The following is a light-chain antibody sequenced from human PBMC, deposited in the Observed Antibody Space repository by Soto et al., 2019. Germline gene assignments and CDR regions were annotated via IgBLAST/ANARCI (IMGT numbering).Light chain of an antibody. CDR3: RQYDTYSRT. J-gene: IGKJ1*01. Sequence: DIQMAQSPSTLSGSVGDRVTITCRASQSFSGTLAWYQQKPRKAPKLLIYDASSLERGVASRFSGSGSGTEFTLTISSLQPDDFATYYCRQYDTYSRTFGQGTKVDIK. CDR2: DAS. V-gene: IGKV1-5*01. CDR1: QSFSGT.